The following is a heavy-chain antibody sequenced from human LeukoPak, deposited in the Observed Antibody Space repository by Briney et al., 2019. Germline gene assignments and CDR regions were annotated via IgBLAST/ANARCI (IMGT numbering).Heavy chain of an antibody. V-gene: IGHV1-2*02. D-gene: IGHD3-22*01. CDR1: GYTFTSYD. Sequence: ASVKVSCKASGYTFTSYDINWVRQATGQGLEWMGWINPNSGGTNYAQKFQGRVTMTRDTSISTAYMELRSLSAVTAADTAVYYCACLTTADAFDIWGQGTMVTVSS. CDR3: ACLTTADAFDI. CDR2: INPNSGGT. J-gene: IGHJ3*02.